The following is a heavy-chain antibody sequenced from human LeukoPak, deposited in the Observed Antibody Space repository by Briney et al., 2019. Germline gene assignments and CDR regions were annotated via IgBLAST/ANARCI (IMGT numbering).Heavy chain of an antibody. J-gene: IGHJ4*02. CDR1: GYSFTSYW. CDR3: ARLTQTRHFDY. CDR2: IYPGDSDT. V-gene: IGHV5-51*01. Sequence: GESLKISCKGSGYSFTSYWIGWVRQMSGKGPEWMGIIYPGDSDTRYSPSFQGQVTISADKSISTAYLQWSSLKASDTAMYYCARLTQTRHFDYWGQGILVTVSS.